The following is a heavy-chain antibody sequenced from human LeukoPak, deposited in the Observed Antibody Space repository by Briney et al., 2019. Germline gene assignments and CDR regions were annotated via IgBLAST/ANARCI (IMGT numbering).Heavy chain of an antibody. CDR1: GFTFSSYA. D-gene: IGHD4-17*01. V-gene: IGHV3-23*01. CDR2: ISGSGGST. CDR3: ARAPGEGWFDP. Sequence: SGGSLRLSCAASGFTFSSYAMSWVRQAPGKGLEWVSAISGSGGSTYYADSVKGRFTISRDNSKNTLYLQMNSLRAEDTALYYCARAPGEGWFDPWGQGTLVTVSS. J-gene: IGHJ5*02.